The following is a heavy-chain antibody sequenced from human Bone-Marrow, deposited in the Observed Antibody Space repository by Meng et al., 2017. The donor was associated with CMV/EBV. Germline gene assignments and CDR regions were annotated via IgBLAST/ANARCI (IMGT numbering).Heavy chain of an antibody. CDR1: GGSFSGYY. CDR3: AKDHADIVVVPAAHRLGGDAFDI. V-gene: IGHV4-34*01. D-gene: IGHD2-2*01. J-gene: IGHJ3*02. CDR2: INHSGST. Sequence: SQTLSLTCAVYGGSFSGYYWSWIRQPPGKGLEWIGEINHSGSTNYNPSLKSRVTISVDTSKNQFSLKLSSVTAAETAVYYCAKDHADIVVVPAAHRLGGDAFDIWGQGTMVTVSS.